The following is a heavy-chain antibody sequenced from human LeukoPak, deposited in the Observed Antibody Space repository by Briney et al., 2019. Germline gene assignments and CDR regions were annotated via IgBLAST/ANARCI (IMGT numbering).Heavy chain of an antibody. CDR3: ARGLKGRMTTVTTSWNY. V-gene: IGHV4-34*01. J-gene: IGHJ4*02. CDR1: GGSFSGYY. Sequence: SETLSLTCAVYGGSFSGYYWSWIRQPPGKGLEWIGEINHSGSTNYNPSLKSRVTISVDTSKNQFSLKLSSVTAADTALYYCARGLKGRMTTVTTSWNYWGQETLVTVSS. CDR2: INHSGST. D-gene: IGHD4-17*01.